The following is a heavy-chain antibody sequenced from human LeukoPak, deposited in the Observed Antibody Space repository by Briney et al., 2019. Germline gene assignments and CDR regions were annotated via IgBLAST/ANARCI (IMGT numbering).Heavy chain of an antibody. J-gene: IGHJ4*01. Sequence: EESLKISCTASGYNFTTYWIGWVRQVPGEGLEWMGLILPGDSETSYTPSFQGRVTFSDDKSITTAYLQSTSLKASDSAMYFCARQNAGAFVDYWGHGTLVTVSS. CDR1: GYNFTTYW. V-gene: IGHV5-51*01. D-gene: IGHD7-27*01. CDR2: ILPGDSET. CDR3: ARQNAGAFVDY.